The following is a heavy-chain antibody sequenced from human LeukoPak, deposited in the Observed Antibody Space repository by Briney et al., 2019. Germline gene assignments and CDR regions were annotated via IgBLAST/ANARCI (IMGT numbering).Heavy chain of an antibody. CDR3: ARQLRNDFWSGYYWYFDL. CDR1: GGSFSGYY. J-gene: IGHJ2*01. Sequence: SETLSLTCAVYGGSFSGYYWSWIRQPPGKGLEWIGEINHSGSTNYNPSLKSRVTISVDTSKNQFSLKLSSVTAADTALYYCARQLRNDFWSGYYWYFDLWGRGTLVTVSS. V-gene: IGHV4-34*01. CDR2: INHSGST. D-gene: IGHD3-3*01.